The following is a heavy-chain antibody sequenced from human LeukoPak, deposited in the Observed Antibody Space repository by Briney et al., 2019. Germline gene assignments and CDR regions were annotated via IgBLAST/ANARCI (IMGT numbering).Heavy chain of an antibody. CDR2: INSDGSST. CDR3: AREWTYYDFWSGYYTGAFDI. D-gene: IGHD3-3*01. V-gene: IGHV3-74*01. J-gene: IGHJ3*02. Sequence: GGSLRLSCAASGFTFSGYWMHWVRQAPGEGLVWVSRINSDGSSTSYADPVKGRFTISRDNAKNTLYLQMNSLRAEDTAVYYCAREWTYYDFWSGYYTGAFDIWGQGTMVTVSS. CDR1: GFTFSGYW.